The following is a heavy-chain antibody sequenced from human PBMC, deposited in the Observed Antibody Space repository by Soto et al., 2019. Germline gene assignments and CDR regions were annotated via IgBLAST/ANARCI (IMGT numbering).Heavy chain of an antibody. CDR2: IYYSGST. CDR1: GGSISSSNYY. Sequence: SSETLSLTCTVSGGSISSSNYYWGWIRQPPGKGLEWIGSIYYSGSTYYNPSLKSRVTISVDTSKNQFSLKLSSVTAADTAVFYCARQVGDYYYDMDVWGQGTTVTVSS. CDR3: ARQVGDYYYDMDV. D-gene: IGHD2-15*01. V-gene: IGHV4-39*01. J-gene: IGHJ6*02.